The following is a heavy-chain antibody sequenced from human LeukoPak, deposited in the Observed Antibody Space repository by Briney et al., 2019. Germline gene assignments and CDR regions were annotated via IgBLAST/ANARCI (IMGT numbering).Heavy chain of an antibody. CDR1: GGSISSSSYY. D-gene: IGHD3-16*02. Sequence: SETLSLTCTVSGGSISSSSYYWGWIRQPPGKGLEWIGSIYYSGSTYYNPSLKSRVTISVDTSKNQFSLKLSSVTAADTAVYCCARHEEMITFGGVIASYYFDYWGQGTLVTVSS. J-gene: IGHJ4*02. V-gene: IGHV4-39*01. CDR2: IYYSGST. CDR3: ARHEEMITFGGVIASYYFDY.